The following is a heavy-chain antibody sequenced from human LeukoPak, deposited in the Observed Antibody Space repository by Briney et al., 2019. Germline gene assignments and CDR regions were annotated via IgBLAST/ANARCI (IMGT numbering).Heavy chain of an antibody. CDR3: AKESNYDFWSGYFPFDY. Sequence: GASLRLSCVASGFTLSSYAMSWVRQAPGKGLEWVSTIRDSGNSTYYADSVKGRFTISRDNSKNTLYLQMNSLRAEDTAVYYCAKESNYDFWSGYFPFDYWGQGTLATVSS. CDR2: IRDSGNST. J-gene: IGHJ4*02. D-gene: IGHD3-3*01. CDR1: GFTLSSYA. V-gene: IGHV3-23*01.